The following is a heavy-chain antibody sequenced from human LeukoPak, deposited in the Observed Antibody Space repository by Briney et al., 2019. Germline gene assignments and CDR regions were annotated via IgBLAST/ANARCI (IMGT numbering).Heavy chain of an antibody. CDR3: AREPTGYNWNDGYYYGMDV. Sequence: SQTLSLTCAISGDSVSSNSAAWNWIRQSPSRGLEWLGRTYYRSKWYDDYAVSVKSRITINPDTSKNQFSLQLNSVTPEDTAVYYCAREPTGYNWNDGYYYGMDVWGQGTTVTVSS. V-gene: IGHV6-1*01. CDR1: GDSVSSNSAA. CDR2: TYYRSKWYD. J-gene: IGHJ6*02. D-gene: IGHD1-1*01.